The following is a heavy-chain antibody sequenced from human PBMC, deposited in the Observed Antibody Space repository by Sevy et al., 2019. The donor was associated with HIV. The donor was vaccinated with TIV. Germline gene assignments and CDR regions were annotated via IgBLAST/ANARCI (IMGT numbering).Heavy chain of an antibody. Sequence: ASVKVSCKVSGKNLNDLPMHWVRQAPGKGLEWMGRFDPEDGERIYAQKFQGRVTMTDETSRDTAYMELNSLRSEDRAMYYCATTREYYEDNSGYLDYWGQGILVTVSS. D-gene: IGHD3-16*01. CDR1: GKNLNDLP. V-gene: IGHV1-24*01. CDR2: FDPEDGER. J-gene: IGHJ4*02. CDR3: ATTREYYEDNSGYLDY.